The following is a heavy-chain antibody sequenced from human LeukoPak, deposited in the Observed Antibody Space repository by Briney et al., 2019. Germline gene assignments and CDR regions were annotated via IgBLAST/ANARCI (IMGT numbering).Heavy chain of an antibody. CDR1: GFTLSSHS. Sequence: PGRSLRLTCAASGFTLSSHSMTWVRQAPGKGLEWVSSVSGRSSYIYYVDSVKGRFTISRDNAKNSLYLQMNSLRAEDTAMYYCARDLFDSRGYGYNWFDPWGQGTLVTVSS. D-gene: IGHD3-22*01. V-gene: IGHV3-21*01. CDR3: ARDLFDSRGYGYNWFDP. J-gene: IGHJ5*02. CDR2: VSGRSSYI.